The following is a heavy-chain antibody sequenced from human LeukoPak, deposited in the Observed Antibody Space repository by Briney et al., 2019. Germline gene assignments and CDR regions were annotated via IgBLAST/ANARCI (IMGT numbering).Heavy chain of an antibody. J-gene: IGHJ5*02. V-gene: IGHV4-61*02. Sequence: SETLSLTCTVSGGSISSDNYYWSWIRQPAGKGLEWIGRIDTSGSATYNPSLKSQVTISIDTSKNQFSLKLGSVTAADTAVYYCARDRGRMVYAVWFDPWGQGTLVTVSS. CDR3: ARDRGRMVYAVWFDP. CDR1: GGSISSDNYY. CDR2: IDTSGSA. D-gene: IGHD2-8*01.